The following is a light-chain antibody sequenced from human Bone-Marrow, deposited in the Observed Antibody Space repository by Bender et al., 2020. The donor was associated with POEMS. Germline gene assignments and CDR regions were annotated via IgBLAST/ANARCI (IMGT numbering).Light chain of an antibody. V-gene: IGLV1-36*01. Sequence: QSVVTQPPSLSEAPRQSVTISCSGSSSNIGNHGVNWYQQLPGEAPKLLIYYDDLLTPGVSDRFSASKSGTSASLAISELQSEDEDLYDCAAWDDSLSGWVFGGGTKLTV. CDR2: YDD. CDR1: SSNIGNHG. J-gene: IGLJ3*02. CDR3: AAWDDSLSGWV.